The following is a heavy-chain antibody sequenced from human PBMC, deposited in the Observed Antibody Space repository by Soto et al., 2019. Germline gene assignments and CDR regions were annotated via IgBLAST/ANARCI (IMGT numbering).Heavy chain of an antibody. CDR2: ISSSSSYI. CDR1: GFTFSSYS. J-gene: IGHJ4*02. V-gene: IGHV3-21*01. Sequence: EVQLVESGGGLVKPGGSLRLSCAASGFTFSSYSMNWVRQAPGKGLEWVSSISSSSSYIYYADSVKGRFTISRDNAKNSLYLQMNSLRAEDTAVYYCARDLSEGAGYSPQRYFDYWGQGTLVTVSS. CDR3: ARDLSEGAGYSPQRYFDY. D-gene: IGHD3-22*01.